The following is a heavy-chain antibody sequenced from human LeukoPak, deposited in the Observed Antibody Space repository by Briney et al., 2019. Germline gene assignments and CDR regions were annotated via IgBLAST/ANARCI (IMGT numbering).Heavy chain of an antibody. Sequence: GGSLRLSCAASGFTFSTYAVHWVRQAPGKGLEWVAVISYDGSNKYYADSVKGRFTISRDNSKNTLYLQMNSLRAEDTAVYYCARVMGDVDTAIDYWGQGTLVTVSS. CDR1: GFTFSTYA. CDR3: ARVMGDVDTAIDY. CDR2: ISYDGSNK. D-gene: IGHD5-18*01. J-gene: IGHJ4*02. V-gene: IGHV3-30-3*01.